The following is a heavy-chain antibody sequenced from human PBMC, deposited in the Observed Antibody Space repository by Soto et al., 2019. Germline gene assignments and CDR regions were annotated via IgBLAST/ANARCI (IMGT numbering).Heavy chain of an antibody. Sequence: PTLVNPTQTLTLTCTFSGFSLSTSGVGVGWIRQPPRKGLEWLALIYWDDDKRYSPSLKTRLTITKDTSKNQVVLTMTNMDPVDTATYYCAHRRGGDSHFDYWGQGTPVTVSS. V-gene: IGHV2-5*02. J-gene: IGHJ4*02. D-gene: IGHD2-21*02. CDR1: GFSLSTSGVG. CDR3: AHRRGGDSHFDY. CDR2: IYWDDDK.